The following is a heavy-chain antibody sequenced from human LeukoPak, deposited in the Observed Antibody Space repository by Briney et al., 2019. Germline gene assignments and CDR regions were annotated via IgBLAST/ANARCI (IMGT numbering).Heavy chain of an antibody. D-gene: IGHD1-26*01. CDR3: TTLGSHWSDY. Sequence: GGSLRLSCAASGFTFSIAWMNWVRQAPGKGLEWVGHIKSKTGGGATDYAAPVKGRFTISRDDSKSTLYLQMNSLNTEDTAVYYCTTLGSHWSDYWGQGTLVTVSS. V-gene: IGHV3-15*01. CDR1: GFTFSIAW. CDR2: IKSKTGGGAT. J-gene: IGHJ4*02.